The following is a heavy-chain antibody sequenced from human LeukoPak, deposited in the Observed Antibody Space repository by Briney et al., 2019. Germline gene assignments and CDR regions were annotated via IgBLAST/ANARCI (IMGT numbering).Heavy chain of an antibody. V-gene: IGHV4-59*12. D-gene: IGHD1-7*01. Sequence: SETLSLTCTVSGGSISSYYWSWIRQPPGKGLEWIGYIYYSGSTNYNPSLKSRVTISVDTSKNQFSLKLSSVTAADTAVYYCARDVKTGTLSWFDPWGQGTLVTVSS. CDR1: GGSISSYY. CDR3: ARDVKTGTLSWFDP. J-gene: IGHJ5*02. CDR2: IYYSGST.